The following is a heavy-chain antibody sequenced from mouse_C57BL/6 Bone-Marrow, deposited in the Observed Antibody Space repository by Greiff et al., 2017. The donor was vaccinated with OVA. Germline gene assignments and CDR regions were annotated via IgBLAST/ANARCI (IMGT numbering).Heavy chain of an antibody. CDR1: GYTFTSYW. V-gene: IGHV1-64*01. D-gene: IGHD1-1*01. Sequence: VQLQQSGAELVKPGASVKLSCKASGYTFTSYWMHWVKQRPGQGLEWIGMIHPNSGSTNYNEKFKSKATLTVDKSSSTAYMQLSSLTSEDSAVYYCARNYGSSYLFAYWGQGTLGTVSA. J-gene: IGHJ3*01. CDR3: ARNYGSSYLFAY. CDR2: IHPNSGST.